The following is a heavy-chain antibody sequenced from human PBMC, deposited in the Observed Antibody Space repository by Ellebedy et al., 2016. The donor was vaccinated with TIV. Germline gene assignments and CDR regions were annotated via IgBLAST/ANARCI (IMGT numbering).Heavy chain of an antibody. CDR1: GFTFSSYA. CDR2: ISSNGGST. Sequence: GESLKISCAASGFTFSSYAMHWVRQAPGKGLEYVSAISSNGGSTYYANSVKGRFTISRDNSKNTLYLQMSSLRAEDTAVYYCVKGGVQRGHYYDSSGYDYWGQGTLVTVSS. CDR3: VKGGVQRGHYYDSSGYDY. J-gene: IGHJ4*02. D-gene: IGHD3-22*01. V-gene: IGHV3-64*01.